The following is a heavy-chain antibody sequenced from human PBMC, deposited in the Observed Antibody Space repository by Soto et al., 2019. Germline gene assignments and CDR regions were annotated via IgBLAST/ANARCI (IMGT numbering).Heavy chain of an antibody. J-gene: IGHJ4*02. CDR1: GFTFSSYA. V-gene: IGHV3-23*01. Sequence: EVQLLESGGGLVQPGGSLRLSCAASGFTFSSYAMSWVRQAPGKGLEWVSAISGSGGSTYYADTVKGRFTISRDNSKNTPYLQMDSLRAGDTAVSYCAKPLDDYGAQGTLVTVSS. CDR2: ISGSGGST. CDR3: AKPLDDY.